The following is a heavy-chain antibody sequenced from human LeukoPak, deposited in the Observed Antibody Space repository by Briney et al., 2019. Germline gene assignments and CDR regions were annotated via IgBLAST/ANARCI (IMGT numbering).Heavy chain of an antibody. D-gene: IGHD1-14*01. V-gene: IGHV3-30*03. CDR3: ARDPYRDAPDYFDY. Sequence: GGSLRLSCAAPGFTFSSYGMHWVRQAPGKGLEWVAVISYDGSNKYYADSVKGRFTISRDNSKNTLSLQMNSLRPEDTAVYYCARDPYRDAPDYFDYWGQGTLVTVSS. J-gene: IGHJ4*02. CDR1: GFTFSSYG. CDR2: ISYDGSNK.